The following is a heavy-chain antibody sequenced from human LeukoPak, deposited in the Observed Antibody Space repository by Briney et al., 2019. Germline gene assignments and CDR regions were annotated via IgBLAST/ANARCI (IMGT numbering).Heavy chain of an antibody. D-gene: IGHD4-17*01. CDR1: GGSISGYY. Sequence: SETLSLTCAVYGGSISGYYWSWIRQPPGKGLEWIGEINHSGSTNYNPSLKSRVTISVDTSKNQFSLKLSSVTAADTAVYYCARVTTVTTDGLDPWGQGTLVTVSS. V-gene: IGHV4-34*01. CDR3: ARVTTVTTDGLDP. CDR2: INHSGST. J-gene: IGHJ5*02.